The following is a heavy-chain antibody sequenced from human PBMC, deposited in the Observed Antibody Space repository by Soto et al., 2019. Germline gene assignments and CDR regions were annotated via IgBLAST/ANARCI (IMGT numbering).Heavy chain of an antibody. D-gene: IGHD3-10*01. Sequence: GSLRLSCAASGFTFSSYSMSWVRQAPGKGLEWVSAISGSGGSTYYADSVKGRFTISRDNSKNTLYLQMNSLRAEDTAVYYCAKDFNYYGSGSYHTNWFDPWGQGTLVTVSS. CDR2: ISGSGGST. V-gene: IGHV3-23*01. J-gene: IGHJ5*02. CDR1: GFTFSSYS. CDR3: AKDFNYYGSGSYHTNWFDP.